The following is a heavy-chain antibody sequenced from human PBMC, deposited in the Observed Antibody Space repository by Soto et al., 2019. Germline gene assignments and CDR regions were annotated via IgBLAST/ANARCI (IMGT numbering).Heavy chain of an antibody. CDR1: GDTFTSYY. D-gene: IGHD2-2*01. Sequence: GASVKVCCEASGDTFTSYYMHWVRQAPGQGLEWMGIINPSGGSTSYAQKFQGRVTMTRDTSTSTVYMELSSLRSEDTTVYYCARDLRYCISTSCYAAPVRYYGMDVWGQGTTVTVS. V-gene: IGHV1-46*01. CDR3: ARDLRYCISTSCYAAPVRYYGMDV. J-gene: IGHJ6*02. CDR2: INPSGGST.